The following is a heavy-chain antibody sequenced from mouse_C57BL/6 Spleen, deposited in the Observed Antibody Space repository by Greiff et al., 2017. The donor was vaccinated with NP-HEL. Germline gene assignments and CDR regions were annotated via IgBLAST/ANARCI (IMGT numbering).Heavy chain of an antibody. CDR1: GYTFTSYW. D-gene: IGHD1-1*01. Sequence: VQLQQPGAELVKPGASVKLSCKASGYTFTSYWMQWVKQRPGQGLEWIGEIDPSDSYTNYNQKFKGKATLTVDTSSSTAYMQLSSLTSEDSAVYYCARFLGSSYGFAYWSQGTLVTVSA. V-gene: IGHV1-50*01. J-gene: IGHJ3*01. CDR3: ARFLGSSYGFAY. CDR2: IDPSDSYT.